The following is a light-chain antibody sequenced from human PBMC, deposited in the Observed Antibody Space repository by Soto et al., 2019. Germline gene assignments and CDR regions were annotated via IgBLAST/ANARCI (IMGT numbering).Light chain of an antibody. J-gene: IGLJ1*01. V-gene: IGLV1-40*01. Sequence: QAVVTQPPSVSGAPGQRVTISCTGSNSDIGAGYDVHWYQQLPGTAPKLVIYANNNRPSGVPDRFSASKSGTSASLAITGLQADDEAAYYCQSYDSSLRGVFGTGTKLTVL. CDR3: QSYDSSLRGV. CDR1: NSDIGAGYD. CDR2: ANN.